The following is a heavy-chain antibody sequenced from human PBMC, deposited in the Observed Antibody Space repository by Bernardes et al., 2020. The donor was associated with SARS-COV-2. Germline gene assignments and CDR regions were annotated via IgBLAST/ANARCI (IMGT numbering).Heavy chain of an antibody. J-gene: IGHJ6*02. CDR2: ITSSGSTT. Sequence: GGSLRLSCAASGFTFSSYEMNWVRQAPGKGLEWVSHITSSGSTTHYADSVKGRFTISRDNAKNSLYLQMNSLRAEDTGVYYCASIYAMDVWGQGTTVTVSS. V-gene: IGHV3-48*03. CDR3: ASIYAMDV. CDR1: GFTFSSYE.